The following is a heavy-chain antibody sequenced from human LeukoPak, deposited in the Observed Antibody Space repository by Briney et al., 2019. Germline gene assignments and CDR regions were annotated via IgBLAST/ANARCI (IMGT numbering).Heavy chain of an antibody. D-gene: IGHD3-16*01. CDR1: GGSFSAYY. V-gene: IGHV4-34*01. CDR3: ASLRVPGYFDY. CDR2: INHSGST. Sequence: SETLSLTCAVYGGSFSAYYWSCIRQSPGKGLEWIGEINHSGSTNYNPSLKSRVTISIDTSKKQFSLRLNAVTAADTAVFYCASLRVPGYFDYWGQGTLVTVSS. J-gene: IGHJ4*03.